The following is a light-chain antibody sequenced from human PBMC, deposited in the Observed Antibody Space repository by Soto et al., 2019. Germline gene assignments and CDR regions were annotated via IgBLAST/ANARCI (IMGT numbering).Light chain of an antibody. V-gene: IGLV2-18*02. CDR3: NSYTSSSTYV. Sequence: QSALNQPPSVSGSPGQSGTISCTGTSSDVGSYNRVSWYQQPPGTAPKLMIYEVSNRPSGVPDRFSGSKSGNTASLTISGLQAEDEADYYCNSYTSSSTYVFGTGTQLTVL. CDR2: EVS. CDR1: SSDVGSYNR. J-gene: IGLJ1*01.